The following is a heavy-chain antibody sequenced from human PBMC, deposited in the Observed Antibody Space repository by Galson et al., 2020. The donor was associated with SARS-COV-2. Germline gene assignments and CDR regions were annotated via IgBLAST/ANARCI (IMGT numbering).Heavy chain of an antibody. CDR2: ISYDGSNK. CDR1: GFTFSSYG. D-gene: IGHD6-25*01. CDR3: AKSLGGYHYFDY. J-gene: IGHJ4*02. Sequence: QLGESLKISCAASGFTFSSYGMHWVRQAPGKGLEWVAVISYDGSNKYYADSVKGRFTISRDNSKNTLYLQMNSLRAEDTAVYYCAKSLGGYHYFDYWGQGTLVTVSS. V-gene: IGHV3-30*18.